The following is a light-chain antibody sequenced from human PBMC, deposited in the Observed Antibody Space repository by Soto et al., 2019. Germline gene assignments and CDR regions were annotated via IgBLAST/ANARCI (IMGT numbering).Light chain of an antibody. Sequence: QSALTQPASVSGSPGQSITISCTGTSSDVGGYNYVSWYQQHPGKAPKLMIYDVTNRPSGVSNRFSGSKSGNTASLTISGLQAEDEADYCCRAYTGSSTPLVFGGGTKLAVL. CDR3: RAYTGSSTPLV. CDR2: DVT. J-gene: IGLJ3*02. CDR1: SSDVGGYNY. V-gene: IGLV2-14*01.